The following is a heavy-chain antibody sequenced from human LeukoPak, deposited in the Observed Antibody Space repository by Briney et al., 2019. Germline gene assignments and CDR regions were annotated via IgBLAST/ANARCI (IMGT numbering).Heavy chain of an antibody. CDR3: ARDLSGVRFDF. CDR1: GYTLTTYF. CDR2: INPKSGDT. Sequence: GASVKVSCRTSGYTLTTYFMHWVRQAPGQGLEWMGWINPKSGDTNYAQNFQGRFTMTRDTSINTAYMELSSLRSDDTAVYYCARDLSGVRFDFWGQGTLVTVSS. D-gene: IGHD3-10*01. V-gene: IGHV1-2*02. J-gene: IGHJ4*02.